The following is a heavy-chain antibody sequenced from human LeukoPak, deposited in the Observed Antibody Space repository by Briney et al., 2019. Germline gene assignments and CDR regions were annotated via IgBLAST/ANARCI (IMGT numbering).Heavy chain of an antibody. CDR3: ARGRVFDY. J-gene: IGHJ4*02. CDR2: IYSGGST. CDR1: GFTFSSYW. Sequence: PGGSLRLSCAASGFTFSSYWMSWVRQAPGKGLEWVSVIYSGGSTYYADSVKGRFTISRDNSKNTLYLQMNSLRAEDTAVYYCARGRVFDYWGQGTLVTVSS. V-gene: IGHV3-53*01. D-gene: IGHD3-10*01.